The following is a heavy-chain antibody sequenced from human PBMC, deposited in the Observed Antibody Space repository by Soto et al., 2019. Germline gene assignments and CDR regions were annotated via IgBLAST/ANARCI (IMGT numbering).Heavy chain of an antibody. CDR1: GFTFNNYA. V-gene: IGHV3-23*01. CDR2: ISGGGDTT. CDR3: AKGRGGSGSLTPRGDS. D-gene: IGHD3-10*01. J-gene: IGHJ4*02. Sequence: EVQLLESGGGLVQPGGSLRLSCAASGFTFNNYAMTWVRQAPGKGLEWVSAISGGGDTTSYADSVKGRFTVSRDGSKNTLYLQMSSLRAEDTALYYCAKGRGGSGSLTPRGDSWGQGTLVTVSS.